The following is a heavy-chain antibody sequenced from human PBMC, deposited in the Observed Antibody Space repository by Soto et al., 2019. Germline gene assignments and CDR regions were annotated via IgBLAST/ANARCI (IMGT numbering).Heavy chain of an antibody. CDR1: GGSISSGDYY. D-gene: IGHD3-10*01. Sequence: SETLSLTCTVSGGSISSGDYYWSWIRQPPGKGLEWIGYIFYSGNTYYNPSLKSRVTISIDTSKNQFSLKLSSVTAADTAVYYCARALGTMVRGVIISPAFDSRGQGTLVT. CDR2: IFYSGNT. V-gene: IGHV4-30-4*01. CDR3: ARALGTMVRGVIISPAFDS. J-gene: IGHJ4*02.